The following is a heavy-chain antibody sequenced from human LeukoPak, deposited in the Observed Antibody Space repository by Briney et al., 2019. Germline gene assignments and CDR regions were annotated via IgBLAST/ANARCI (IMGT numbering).Heavy chain of an antibody. D-gene: IGHD3/OR15-3a*01. CDR1: GYTFIGHY. J-gene: IGHJ3*02. V-gene: IGHV1-2*02. Sequence: ASVKVSCKASGYTFIGHYIHWVRQAPGQGLEWMGWMNPDSGGTNYAQKFQDRVTMNRDTSITTAYMELSRLTSDDTAIYYCARIMEYYDFTPRGFDIWGQGTMVAVSS. CDR3: ARIMEYYDFTPRGFDI. CDR2: MNPDSGGT.